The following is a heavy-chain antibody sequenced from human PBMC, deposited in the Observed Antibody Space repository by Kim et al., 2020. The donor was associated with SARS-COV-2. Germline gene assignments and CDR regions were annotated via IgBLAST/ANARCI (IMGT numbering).Heavy chain of an antibody. CDR2: ISSSSSYI. CDR3: ARVRSQQPGWFDP. CDR1: GFTFSSYS. V-gene: IGHV3-21*01. J-gene: IGHJ5*02. D-gene: IGHD6-13*01. Sequence: GGSLRLSCAASGFTFSSYSMNWVRQAPGKGLEWVSSISSSSSYIYYADSVKGRFTISRDNAKNSLYLQMNSLRAEDTAVYYCARVRSQQPGWFDPWGQGTLVTVSS.